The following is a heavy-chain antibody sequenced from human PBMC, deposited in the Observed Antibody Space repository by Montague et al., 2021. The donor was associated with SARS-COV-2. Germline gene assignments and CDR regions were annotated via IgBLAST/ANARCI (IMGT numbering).Heavy chain of an antibody. CDR1: GGSISSGGYY. CDR2: IYHTGST. V-gene: IGHV4-31*03. CDR3: ARDSGYYDSSGYSYDAFDI. J-gene: IGHJ3*02. D-gene: IGHD3-22*01. Sequence: TLSLTCTVSGGSISSGGYYWSWIRQHPGKGLEWIGYIYHTGSTHYNPSLESRVTISKETSKNRFSLNLSSVTAADSAVYYCARDSGYYDSSGYSYDAFDIWGQGTKVTVSS.